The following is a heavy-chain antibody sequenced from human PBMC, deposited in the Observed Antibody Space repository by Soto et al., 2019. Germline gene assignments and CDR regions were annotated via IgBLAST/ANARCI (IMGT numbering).Heavy chain of an antibody. CDR3: ARVLYYYDSSGYLSWFDP. CDR2: IIPIFGTA. D-gene: IGHD3-22*01. J-gene: IGHJ5*02. V-gene: IGHV1-69*06. Sequence: PRASVKVALKSSGVTFISYAISWVRQAPGQGLEWMGGIIPIFGTANYAQKFQGRVTITADKSTSTAYMELSSLRSEDTAVYYCARVLYYYDSSGYLSWFDPWGQGTLVTVSS. CDR1: GVTFISYA.